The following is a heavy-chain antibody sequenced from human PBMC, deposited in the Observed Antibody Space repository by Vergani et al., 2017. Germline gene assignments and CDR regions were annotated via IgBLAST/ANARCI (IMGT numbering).Heavy chain of an antibody. Sequence: QVQLEESGPGLVKPSETLSLTCTVSGGSFNTYYWTWIRQPAGKTLEWIGEIFSSGTTNYNPSFKNRVTMSVDTSKNQFSLKLSSVTAADTALYFCARHDRKTYTATMGWYDYWGQGTLVTVSS. CDR3: ARHDRKTYTATMGWYDY. CDR1: GGSFNTYY. D-gene: IGHD3-16*01. CDR2: IFSSGTT. V-gene: IGHV4-4*07. J-gene: IGHJ4*02.